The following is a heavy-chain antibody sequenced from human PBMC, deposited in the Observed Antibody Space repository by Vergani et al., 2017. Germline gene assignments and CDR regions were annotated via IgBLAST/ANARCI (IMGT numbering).Heavy chain of an antibody. CDR3: ARMVPGIHYDWFDP. CDR1: GGTFSSYA. J-gene: IGHJ5*02. V-gene: IGHV1-69*04. Sequence: QVQLVQSGAEVKKPGSSVKVSCKASGGTFSSYAISWVRQAPGQGLEWMGRIIPILGIANYAQKFQGRVTITADKSTSTAYMELSSLRSEDTAVYYCARMVPGIHYDWFDPWGQGTLVTVSS. CDR2: IIPILGIA. D-gene: IGHD3-10*01.